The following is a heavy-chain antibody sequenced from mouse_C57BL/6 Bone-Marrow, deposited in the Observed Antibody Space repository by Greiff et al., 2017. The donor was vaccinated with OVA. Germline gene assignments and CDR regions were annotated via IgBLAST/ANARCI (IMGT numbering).Heavy chain of an antibody. Sequence: EVQLVESGGGLVQPGGSLKLSCAASGFTFSDYYMYWVRQTPEKRLEWVAYISNGGGSTYYPDTVKGRFTISRDNAKNTLYLQMSRLKSEDTAMYYCARQNSNSAWFAYWGQGTLVTVSA. V-gene: IGHV5-12*01. D-gene: IGHD2-5*01. CDR3: ARQNSNSAWFAY. CDR2: ISNGGGST. CDR1: GFTFSDYY. J-gene: IGHJ3*01.